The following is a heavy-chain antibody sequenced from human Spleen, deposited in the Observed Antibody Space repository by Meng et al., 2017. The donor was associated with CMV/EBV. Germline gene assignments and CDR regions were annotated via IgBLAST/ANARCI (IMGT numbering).Heavy chain of an antibody. Sequence: ASVKVSCKASGYTVTGYYIHWVRQAPGQGLEWMGWINPKGGDTNYAQKFQGRVTMTRDTSIGTAYMELSGLRSDDTAVYYCARERVGGGDSYGYWGQGTLVTVSS. V-gene: IGHV1-2*02. CDR1: GYTVTGYY. J-gene: IGHJ4*02. CDR3: ARERVGGGDSYGY. CDR2: INPKGGDT. D-gene: IGHD2-21*01.